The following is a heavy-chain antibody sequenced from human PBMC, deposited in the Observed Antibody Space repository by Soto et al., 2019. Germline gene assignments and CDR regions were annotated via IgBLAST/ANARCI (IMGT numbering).Heavy chain of an antibody. Sequence: QVQLLQSGAEVEKPGASVKVSCKVSGHTLTELSMHWVRQAPGRGLEWMGGFDPEDGETIFAQKFQGRVTMTEDTSKDSTYRELTSLRSEDTAVYYCAAGGTRWLHSPVDYWGQGTLVTISS. J-gene: IGHJ4*02. CDR3: AAGGTRWLHSPVDY. D-gene: IGHD1-1*01. V-gene: IGHV1-24*01. CDR2: FDPEDGET. CDR1: GHTLTELS.